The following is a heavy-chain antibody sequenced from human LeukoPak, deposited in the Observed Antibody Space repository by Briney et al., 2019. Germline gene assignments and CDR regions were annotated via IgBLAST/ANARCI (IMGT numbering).Heavy chain of an antibody. CDR1: GFTFSSFW. D-gene: IGHD6-13*01. CDR2: IKEDGSEK. V-gene: IGHV3-7*01. Sequence: PGGSLRLSCAASGFTFSSFWMSWVRQAPGKGLEWVANIKEDGSEKYYVDSEKGRFTISRDNAKNSLYLQMNSLRAEDTAVYYCARGASAGIFDYWGQGTLVTVSS. CDR3: ARGASAGIFDY. J-gene: IGHJ4*02.